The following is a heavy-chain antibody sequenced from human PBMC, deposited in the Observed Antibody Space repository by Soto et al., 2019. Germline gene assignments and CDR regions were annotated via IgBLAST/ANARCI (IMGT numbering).Heavy chain of an antibody. J-gene: IGHJ4*02. Sequence: PSETLSLTCTVSGVSISSYDWSWIRQPPGKGLEWIGYIYYSGSTNYNPSLKSRVTISVDMSKNQFSLKLRSVTSADTAVYYCAREEQLGRQFDFWGQGTLVTVSS. CDR2: IYYSGST. V-gene: IGHV4-59*01. D-gene: IGHD6-13*01. CDR3: AREEQLGRQFDF. CDR1: GVSISSYD.